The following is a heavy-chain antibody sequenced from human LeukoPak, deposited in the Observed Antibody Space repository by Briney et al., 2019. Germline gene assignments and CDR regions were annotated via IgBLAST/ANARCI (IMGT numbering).Heavy chain of an antibody. Sequence: GGSLRLSCAASGFTFSSYSMNWVRQAPGKGLEWASSISSSSSYIYYADSVKGRFTISRDNAKNSLYLQMNSLRAEDTAVYYCAREGIAAAGTGVPWGQGTLVTVPS. V-gene: IGHV3-21*01. CDR3: AREGIAAAGTGVP. CDR2: ISSSSSYI. D-gene: IGHD6-13*01. J-gene: IGHJ5*02. CDR1: GFTFSSYS.